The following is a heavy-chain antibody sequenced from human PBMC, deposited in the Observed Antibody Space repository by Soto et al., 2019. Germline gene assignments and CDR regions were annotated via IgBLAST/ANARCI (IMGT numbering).Heavy chain of an antibody. CDR3: ASASQLVPPGTDY. V-gene: IGHV4-30-4*01. CDR2: IYYSGST. D-gene: IGHD6-13*01. Sequence: TSETLSLTCTVSGGSISSGDYYWSWIRQPPGKGLEWIGYIYYSGSTYYNPSLKSRVTISVDTSKNQFSLKLSSVTAADTAVYYCASASQLVPPGTDYWGQGTLVTVSS. J-gene: IGHJ4*02. CDR1: GGSISSGDYY.